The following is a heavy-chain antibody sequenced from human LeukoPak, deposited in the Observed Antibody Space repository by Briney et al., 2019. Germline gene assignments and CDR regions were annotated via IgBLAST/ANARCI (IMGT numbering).Heavy chain of an antibody. CDR1: GFTFSTYG. Sequence: GGSLRLSCAASGFTFSTYGMTWVRQAPGKGLEWVSSISSSSSYIYYADSVKGRFTISRDNAKNSLYLQMNSLRAEDTAVYYCAMENYYGSGARDYWGQGTLVTVSS. CDR2: ISSSSSYI. V-gene: IGHV3-21*01. J-gene: IGHJ4*02. CDR3: AMENYYGSGARDY. D-gene: IGHD3-10*01.